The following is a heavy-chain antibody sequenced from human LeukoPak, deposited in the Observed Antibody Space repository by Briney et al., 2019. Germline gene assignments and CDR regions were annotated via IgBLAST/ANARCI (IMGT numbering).Heavy chain of an antibody. D-gene: IGHD3-22*01. J-gene: IGHJ4*02. CDR1: GFTFSSYS. Sequence: GGSLRLSCAASGFTFSSYSMNWVRQAPGKGLEWVSSISSSSSYIYYADSVKGRFTISRDNAKNSLYLQMNSLRAEDTALYYCAKSADDSSGYYYDWGQGTLVTVSS. CDR2: ISSSSSYI. V-gene: IGHV3-21*04. CDR3: AKSADDSSGYYYD.